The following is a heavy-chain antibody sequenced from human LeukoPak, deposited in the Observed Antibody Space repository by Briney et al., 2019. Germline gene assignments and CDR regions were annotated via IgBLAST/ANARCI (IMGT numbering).Heavy chain of an antibody. V-gene: IGHV3-21*01. J-gene: IGHJ4*02. CDR2: ISSGSSHV. CDR3: AKTYYYGSGSYYPPFDY. Sequence: GGSLRLSCAASGFTFSSYSMNWVRQAPGKGLEWVSSISSGSSHVYYADSVKGRFTISRDNAKNSLYLQMNSLRVEDTAVYYCAKTYYYGSGSYYPPFDYWGQGTLVTVSS. D-gene: IGHD3-10*01. CDR1: GFTFSSYS.